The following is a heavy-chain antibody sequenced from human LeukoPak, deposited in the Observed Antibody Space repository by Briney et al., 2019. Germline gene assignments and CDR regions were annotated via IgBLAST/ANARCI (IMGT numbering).Heavy chain of an antibody. J-gene: IGHJ4*02. Sequence: SETLSLTCTVSGGSISSYYWSWIRQPPGKGLEWIGYIYYSGGTNYNPSLKSRVTISVDTSKNQFSLKLSSVTAADTAVYYCARRSRGSGWYYYFDYWGQGTLVTVSS. CDR1: GGSISSYY. CDR3: ARRSRGSGWYYYFDY. V-gene: IGHV4-59*08. CDR2: IYYSGGT. D-gene: IGHD6-19*01.